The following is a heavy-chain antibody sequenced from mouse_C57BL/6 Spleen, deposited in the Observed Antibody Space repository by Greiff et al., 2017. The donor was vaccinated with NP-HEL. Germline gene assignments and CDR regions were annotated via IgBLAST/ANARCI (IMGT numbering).Heavy chain of an antibody. CDR1: GFTFSNYW. Sequence: EVQLVESGGGLVQPGGSMKLSCVASGFTFSNYWMNWVRQSPEKGLEWVAQIRLKSDNYATHYAESVKGRFTISRDDSKSSVYLQMNNLRAEDTGIYYCTPYYYGSTWGQGTLVTVSA. J-gene: IGHJ3*01. CDR2: IRLKSDNYAT. V-gene: IGHV6-3*01. D-gene: IGHD1-1*01. CDR3: TPYYYGST.